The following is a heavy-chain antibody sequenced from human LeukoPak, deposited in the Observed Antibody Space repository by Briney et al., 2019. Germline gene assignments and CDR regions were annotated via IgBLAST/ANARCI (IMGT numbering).Heavy chain of an antibody. Sequence: PSETLSLTCTVSGDSISSGGHYWNWLRQRPGKGLEWIGYIFYTGSTYYNPSLKSRVTISVDTSKNQFSLKLSSVTAADTAVYYCARLRIPARYCSSTSCYELDYWGQGTLVTVSS. D-gene: IGHD2-2*01. CDR2: IFYTGST. J-gene: IGHJ4*02. CDR3: ARLRIPARYCSSTSCYELDY. V-gene: IGHV4-31*03. CDR1: GDSISSGGHY.